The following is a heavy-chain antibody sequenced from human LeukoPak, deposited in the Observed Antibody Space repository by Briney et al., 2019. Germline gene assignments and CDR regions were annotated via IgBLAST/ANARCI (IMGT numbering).Heavy chain of an antibody. J-gene: IGHJ4*02. D-gene: IGHD3-10*01. Sequence: SETLSLTCTVSGGSISSSSYYWGWIRQPPGKGLEWIGYIYYSGSTNYNPSLKSRVTISVDTSKNQFSLKLISVTAADTAVYYCARAYYGSGTPPDYWGQGTLVTVSS. CDR3: ARAYYGSGTPPDY. CDR2: IYYSGST. CDR1: GGSISSSSYY. V-gene: IGHV4-61*05.